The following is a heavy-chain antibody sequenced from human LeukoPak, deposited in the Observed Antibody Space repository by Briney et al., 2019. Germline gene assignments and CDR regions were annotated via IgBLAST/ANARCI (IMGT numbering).Heavy chain of an antibody. D-gene: IGHD5-24*01. CDR3: GRDSRWAQPDY. V-gene: IGHV3-23*01. Sequence: DPGGSLRLSCAASGFTFTHYGMNWVRQAPGKGLEWVSGLTSSGASTYYADSVKGRFTISRDNSKNTVYLQINSLTAEDTAVYYCGRDSRWAQPDYWGQGTLVTVSS. CDR1: GFTFTHYG. CDR2: LTSSGAST. J-gene: IGHJ4*02.